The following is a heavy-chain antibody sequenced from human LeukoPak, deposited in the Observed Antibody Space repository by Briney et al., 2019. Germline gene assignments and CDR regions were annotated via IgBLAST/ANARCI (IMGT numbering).Heavy chain of an antibody. CDR3: ARGRSRYCSSTSCLRGYWFDP. CDR1: GGSFSGYY. D-gene: IGHD2-2*01. J-gene: IGHJ5*02. V-gene: IGHV4-34*01. Sequence: PSETLSLTCAVYGGSFSGYYWSWIRQPPGKGLEWIGEINHSGSTNYNPSLKSRVTISVDTSKNQFSLKLSSVTAADTAVYYCARGRSRYCSSTSCLRGYWFDPWGQGTLVTVSS. CDR2: INHSGST.